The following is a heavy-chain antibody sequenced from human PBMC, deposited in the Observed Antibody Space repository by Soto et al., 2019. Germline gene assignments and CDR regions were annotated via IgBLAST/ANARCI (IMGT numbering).Heavy chain of an antibody. CDR2: VFFSGSV. CDR1: GDPISNYY. V-gene: IGHV4-59*08. J-gene: IGHJ4*02. Sequence: SETLSLTCNVSGDPISNYYWSWIRQPPGKGLEWIAYVFFSGSVIQNPSLGGRVTISLDRSKSQFSLKLTSVTAADSALYYCARHGSNRGYFDSWGQGTLVTVSS. D-gene: IGHD7-27*01. CDR3: ARHGSNRGYFDS.